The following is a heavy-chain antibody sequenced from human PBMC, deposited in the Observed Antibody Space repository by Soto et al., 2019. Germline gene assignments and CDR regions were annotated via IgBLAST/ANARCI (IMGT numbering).Heavy chain of an antibody. D-gene: IGHD3-9*01. J-gene: IGHJ3*02. CDR2: IYYSGST. V-gene: IGHV4-59*01. CDR1: GGSISSYY. CDR3: ASLSYYDILTGYSPGAFDI. Sequence: SETLSLTCTVSGGSISSYYWSWIRQPPGKGLEWIGYIYYSGSTNYNPSLKSRVTISVDTSKNQFSLKLSSVTAAGTAVYYCASLSYYDILTGYSPGAFDIWGQGTMVTVSS.